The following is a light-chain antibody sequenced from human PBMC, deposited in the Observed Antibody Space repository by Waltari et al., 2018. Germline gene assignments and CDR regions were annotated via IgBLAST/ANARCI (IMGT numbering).Light chain of an antibody. V-gene: IGLV2-23*02. Sequence: QSALPQPASVSGSPGQSITIYCPGTSTDVGTYKCVSWYQQHPGKAPKLMIYAVRKRPSGVSDRFSGSKSGDMASLTISGLQPEDEAEYFCSSYAGSSKGVFGGGTKVTVL. CDR1: STDVGTYKC. J-gene: IGLJ2*01. CDR2: AVR. CDR3: SSYAGSSKGV.